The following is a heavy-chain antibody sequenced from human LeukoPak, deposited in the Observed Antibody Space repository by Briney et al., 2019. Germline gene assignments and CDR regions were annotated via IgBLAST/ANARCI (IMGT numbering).Heavy chain of an antibody. CDR1: GYTFTGYY. J-gene: IGHJ4*02. Sequence: ASVKVSCKASGYTFTGYYMHWVRQAPGQGLEWMGWINPNSGGTNYAQKFQGRVTMTRDTSISTAYMELSRLRSDDTAVYYCARAGSPFVVADHYYFDYWGQGTLVTVSS. CDR3: ARAGSPFVVADHYYFDY. D-gene: IGHD2-15*01. V-gene: IGHV1-2*02. CDR2: INPNSGGT.